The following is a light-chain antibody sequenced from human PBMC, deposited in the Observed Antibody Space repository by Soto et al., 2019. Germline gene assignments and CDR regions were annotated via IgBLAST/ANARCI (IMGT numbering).Light chain of an antibody. J-gene: IGKJ2*03. V-gene: IGKV3-20*01. CDR3: QQCGLAPYS. CDR2: DAS. CDR1: QTVRNNY. Sequence: EIVLTQSPGTVSLSPGDRATLSCRTSQTVRNNYLAWYQQKPGQAPRLLIYDASSRATGIPDRFRGSGFRTDSNFTLTISSVEAEDFGIYICQQCGLAPYSFGQGTKVDIK.